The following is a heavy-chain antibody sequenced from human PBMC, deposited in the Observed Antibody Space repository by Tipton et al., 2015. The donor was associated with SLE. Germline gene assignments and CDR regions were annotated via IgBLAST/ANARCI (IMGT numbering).Heavy chain of an antibody. CDR1: GFTFSSYW. CDR3: AREAYSGSYFDY. CDR2: IKQDGSEK. V-gene: IGHV3-7*01. D-gene: IGHD1-26*01. Sequence: SLRLSCAASGFTFSSYWMSWVRQAPGKGLEWEANIKQDGSEKYYVDSVKGRFTISRDNAKNSLYLQMNSLRAEDTAVYYCAREAYSGSYFDYWGQGTLVTVSS. J-gene: IGHJ4*02.